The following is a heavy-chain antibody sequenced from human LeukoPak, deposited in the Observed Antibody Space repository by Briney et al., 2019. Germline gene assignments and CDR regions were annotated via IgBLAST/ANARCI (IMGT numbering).Heavy chain of an antibody. V-gene: IGHV3-33*06. Sequence: GGSLRLSCAASGFTFSSYGMHWVRQAPGKGLEWVAVIWYDGSNKYYADSVKGRFTISRDNSKNTLYLQMNSLRAEDTAVYYCAKGAGQLGWYGGPVYWGQGTLVTVSS. CDR3: AKGAGQLGWYGGPVY. CDR2: IWYDGSNK. CDR1: GFTFSSYG. J-gene: IGHJ4*02. D-gene: IGHD6-19*01.